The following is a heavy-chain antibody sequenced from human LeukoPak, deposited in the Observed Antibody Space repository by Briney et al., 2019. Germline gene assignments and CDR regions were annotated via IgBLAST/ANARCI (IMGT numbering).Heavy chain of an antibody. D-gene: IGHD1-26*01. Sequence: ASVKVSCKAAGYTFTSYDMHWVGQAPGQGLEWRGIINPSGGSTSYAQKFHGRVTMTRDMSTSTVYLELSSLRSDATAVYYCAFSSYYLQGTYYYMDVWGKGTTVTVSS. CDR3: AFSSYYLQGTYYYMDV. J-gene: IGHJ6*03. CDR2: INPSGGST. V-gene: IGHV1-46*01. CDR1: GYTFTSYD.